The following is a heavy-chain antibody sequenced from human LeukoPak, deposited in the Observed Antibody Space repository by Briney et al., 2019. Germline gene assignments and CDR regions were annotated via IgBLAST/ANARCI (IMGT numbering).Heavy chain of an antibody. V-gene: IGHV3-53*01. D-gene: IGHD2-15*01. J-gene: IGHJ4*02. CDR2: IYSGGST. CDR3: ANGFCSGGTCYPYYFDY. CDR1: GFTVSSNY. Sequence: GGSLRLSCAASGFTVSSNYVSWVRQAPGKGLEWVSVIYSGGSTYYADSVKGRFTISRDNSKNTLYLQMHSLRAEDTAVYYCANGFCSGGTCYPYYFDYWGQGTLVTVSS.